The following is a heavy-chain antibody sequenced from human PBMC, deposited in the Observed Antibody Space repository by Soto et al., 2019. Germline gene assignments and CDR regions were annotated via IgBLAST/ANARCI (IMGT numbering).Heavy chain of an antibody. CDR3: ARDSYGMDV. Sequence: QVQLVESGGGVVQPGRSLRLFCAASGFTFSSYAMHWVRQAPGKGLEWVAVISYDGSNKYYADSVKGRFTISRDNSKNTLYLQMNSLRAEDTAVYYCARDSYGMDVWGQGTTVTVSS. CDR2: ISYDGSNK. J-gene: IGHJ6*02. CDR1: GFTFSSYA. V-gene: IGHV3-30-3*01.